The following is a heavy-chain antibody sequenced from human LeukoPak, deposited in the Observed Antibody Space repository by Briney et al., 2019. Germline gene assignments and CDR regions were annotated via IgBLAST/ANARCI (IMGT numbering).Heavy chain of an antibody. J-gene: IGHJ4*02. CDR1: GFTLSNFW. CDR3: ARESTEVTPGY. D-gene: IGHD4-23*01. Sequence: HPGGSLRLSCAASGFTLSNFWMSWVRQAPGKGLEWVANMERDGSEKNYVDAVKGRFTISRDNAKNTLFLQMNSLRGDDTAVYYCARESTEVTPGYWGQGTLVTVSS. V-gene: IGHV3-7*01. CDR2: MERDGSEK.